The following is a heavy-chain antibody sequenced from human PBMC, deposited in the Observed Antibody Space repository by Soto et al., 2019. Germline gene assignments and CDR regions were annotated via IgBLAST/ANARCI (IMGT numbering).Heavy chain of an antibody. CDR3: ARDQGGYCSSTSCYYYYGMDV. D-gene: IGHD2-2*01. CDR2: ISYDGSNK. V-gene: IGHV3-30-3*01. J-gene: IGHJ6*02. Sequence: QVQLVESGGGVVQPGRSLRLSCAASGFTFSSYAMHWVRQAPGKGLEWVAVISYDGSNKYYADSVKGRFTISRDNSKNTLYLQMNSLRAVDTAVYYCARDQGGYCSSTSCYYYYGMDVWGQGTTVTVSS. CDR1: GFTFSSYA.